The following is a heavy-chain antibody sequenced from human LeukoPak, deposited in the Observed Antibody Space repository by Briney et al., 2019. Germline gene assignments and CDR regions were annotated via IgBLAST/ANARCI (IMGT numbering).Heavy chain of an antibody. J-gene: IGHJ4*02. CDR1: GFTFSSYA. D-gene: IGHD3-16*02. Sequence: GGSLRLSCAASGFTFSSYAMSWVRQAPGKGLEWVSAISGSGGSTYYADSVKGRFTISRDNSKNTLYLQINSLRAEDTAVYYCAKDHIRYYDYVWGSYRFDYWGQGTLVTVSS. CDR3: AKDHIRYYDYVWGSYRFDY. CDR2: ISGSGGST. V-gene: IGHV3-23*01.